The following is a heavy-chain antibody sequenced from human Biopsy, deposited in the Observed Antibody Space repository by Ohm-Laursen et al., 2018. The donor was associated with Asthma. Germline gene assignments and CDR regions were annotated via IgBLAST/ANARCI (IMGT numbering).Heavy chain of an antibody. CDR2: ISYDGSSI. J-gene: IGHJ4*02. CDR3: AREGVAGTHIED. CDR1: GFSISSYG. Sequence: SLRLSCAASGFSISSYGVHWVRQAPGKGLEWVAVISYDGSSIYYADSVKGRFTISRDNSKNTLSLQMNSLTAEDTAVYYCAREGVAGTHIEDWGQGTLVTVSS. V-gene: IGHV3-30*19. D-gene: IGHD6-19*01.